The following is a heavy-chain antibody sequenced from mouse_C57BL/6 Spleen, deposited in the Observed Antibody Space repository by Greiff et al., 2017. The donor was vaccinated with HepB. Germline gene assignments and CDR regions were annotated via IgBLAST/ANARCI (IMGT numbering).Heavy chain of an antibody. J-gene: IGHJ3*01. D-gene: IGHD3-2*02. CDR3: ARGGSSGWFAY. Sequence: VQVVESGPELVKPGASVKISCKASGYALSSSWMNWVKQRPGKGLEWIGRIYPGDGDTNYNGKFKGKATLTADKSSSTAYMQLSSLTSEDSAVYFCARGGSSGWFAYWGQGTLVTVSA. V-gene: IGHV1-82*01. CDR1: GYALSSSW. CDR2: IYPGDGDT.